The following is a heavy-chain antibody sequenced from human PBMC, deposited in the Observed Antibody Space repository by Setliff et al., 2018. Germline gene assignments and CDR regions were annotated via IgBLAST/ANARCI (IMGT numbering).Heavy chain of an antibody. CDR3: ANTPAQHPITMIVGGDWFDP. V-gene: IGHV4-4*07. Sequence: SETLSLTCTVSGGSISSYYWSWIRQPAGKGLEWIGRIYTSGSTNYNPSLKSRVTMSVDTSKHQFSLKLSSVTAADTAVYYCANTPAQHPITMIVGGDWFDPWGPGTLFTVSS. CDR1: GGSISSYY. CDR2: IYTSGST. J-gene: IGHJ5*02. D-gene: IGHD3-22*01.